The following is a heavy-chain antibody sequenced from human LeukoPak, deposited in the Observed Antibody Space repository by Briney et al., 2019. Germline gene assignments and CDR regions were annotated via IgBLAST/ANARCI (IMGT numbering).Heavy chain of an antibody. D-gene: IGHD3-10*01. V-gene: IGHV3-7*01. CDR3: ARVKDYYGSGSYPQGFDY. CDR2: IKQDGSEK. J-gene: IGHJ4*02. CDR1: GFTFSSYW. Sequence: GGSLRLSCAASGFTFSSYWMSWVRQAPGKGLEWVANIKQDGSEKYYVNSVKGRFTISRDNAKNSLYLQMNSLRAEDTAVYYCARVKDYYGSGSYPQGFDYWGQGTLVTVSS.